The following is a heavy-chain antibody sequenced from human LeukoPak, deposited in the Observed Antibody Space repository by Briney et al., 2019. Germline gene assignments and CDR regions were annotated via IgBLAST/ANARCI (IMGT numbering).Heavy chain of an antibody. J-gene: IGHJ4*02. CDR1: GYTFTSYY. Sequence: VASVKVSCKASGYTFTSYYMHWVRQAPGQGLEWMGIINPSGGSTSYAQKFQGRVTMTRDTSTSTVYMELSSLRSEDTAVYYCARDPTDTYYDILTGYYGNGFDYWGQGTLVTVSS. CDR3: ARDPTDTYYDILTGYYGNGFDY. D-gene: IGHD3-9*01. CDR2: INPSGGST. V-gene: IGHV1-46*01.